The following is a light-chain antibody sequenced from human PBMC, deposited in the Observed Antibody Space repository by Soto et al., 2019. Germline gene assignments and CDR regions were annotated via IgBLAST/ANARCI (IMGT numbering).Light chain of an antibody. CDR2: ATS. CDR3: QQSYSTPTWT. V-gene: IGKV1-39*01. CDR1: QNIARY. Sequence: DIQMTQSPSSLSASVGDRVTITCRASQNIARYFNWYHQKPGKAPKLLIYATSSLQSGVPSRFSGSGSGTEFTLTISSLQPEDFATYYCQQSYSTPTWTFGQGTKVEIK. J-gene: IGKJ1*01.